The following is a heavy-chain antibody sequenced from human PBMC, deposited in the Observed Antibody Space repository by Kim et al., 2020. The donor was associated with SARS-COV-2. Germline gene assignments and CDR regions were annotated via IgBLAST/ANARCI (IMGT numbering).Heavy chain of an antibody. D-gene: IGHD2-21*02. J-gene: IGHJ4*02. CDR3: ARGPLAYCGGDCPDY. CDR2: ISSSGGYT. CDR1: GFTFSGYY. Sequence: GGSLRLSCAASGFTFSGYYMSWIRQAPGKGLEWVSHISSSGGYTRNADSVKGRFTISRDNAKNSLYLQMNSLTADDTAVYYCARGPLAYCGGDCPDYWGQGTLVTVSS. V-gene: IGHV3-11*05.